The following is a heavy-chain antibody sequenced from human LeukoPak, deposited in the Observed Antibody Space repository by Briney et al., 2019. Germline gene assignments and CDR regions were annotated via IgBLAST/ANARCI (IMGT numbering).Heavy chain of an antibody. CDR2: ISGSGGST. CDR3: ARDCCSGGGPLDI. CDR1: GFTFSSYA. V-gene: IGHV3-23*01. J-gene: IGHJ4*02. D-gene: IGHD2-15*01. Sequence: GGSLRLSCAASGFTFSSYAMSWVRQAPGKGLEWVSAISGSGGSTYYADSVEGRFTISRQDSNNALHLQLNSLRAEDTAIYYCARDCCSGGGPLDIWGQGTLVTVSS.